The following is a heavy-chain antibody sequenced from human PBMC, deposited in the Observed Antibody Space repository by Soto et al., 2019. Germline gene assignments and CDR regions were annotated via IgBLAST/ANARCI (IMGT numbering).Heavy chain of an antibody. CDR1: AFTFSSYA. D-gene: IGHD2-21*02. V-gene: IGHV3-64*01. J-gene: IGHJ3*02. CDR2: ISSNGGST. CDR3: ARNYGGNSYAFDI. Sequence: GGSLRLSCAASAFTFSSYAMHWVRQAPGKGLEYVSAISSNGGSTYYANSAKGRFTISRDNSKNTLYLQMGSLRAEDMAVYYCARNYGGNSYAFDIWGQGTMVTVSS.